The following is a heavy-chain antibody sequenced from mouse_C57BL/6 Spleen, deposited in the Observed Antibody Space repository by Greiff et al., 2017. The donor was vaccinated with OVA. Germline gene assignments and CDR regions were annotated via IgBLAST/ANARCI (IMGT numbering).Heavy chain of an antibody. Sequence: VKLQQSGAELVRPGTSVKLSCKASGYTFTSYWMHWVKQRPGQGLEWIGVIDPSDSYTNYNQKFKGKATLTVDTSSSTAYMQLSSLTSEDSAVDYCAEGNDYWGQGTTLTVSS. CDR2: IDPSDSYT. V-gene: IGHV1-59*01. CDR1: GYTFTSYW. J-gene: IGHJ2*01. CDR3: AEGNDY.